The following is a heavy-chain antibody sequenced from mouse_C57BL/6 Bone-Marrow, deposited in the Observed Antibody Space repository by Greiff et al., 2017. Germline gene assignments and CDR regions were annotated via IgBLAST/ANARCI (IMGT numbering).Heavy chain of an antibody. D-gene: IGHD2-4*01. V-gene: IGHV5-17*01. J-gene: IGHJ1*03. Sequence: EVKLVESGGGLVKPGGSLKLSCAASGFTFSDYGMHWVRQAPEKGLEWVAYISSGSSTIYYADTVKGRFTISRDNAKNTLFLQMTSLRSEDTAMYYCARGDYDSYWDFDVWGTGTTVTVSS. CDR3: ARGDYDSYWDFDV. CDR2: ISSGSSTI. CDR1: GFTFSDYG.